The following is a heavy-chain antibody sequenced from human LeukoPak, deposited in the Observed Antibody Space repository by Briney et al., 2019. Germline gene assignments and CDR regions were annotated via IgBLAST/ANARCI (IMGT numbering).Heavy chain of an antibody. V-gene: IGHV3-7*01. CDR2: IKQDGSEK. CDR3: ARLSIAVVGSDY. J-gene: IGHJ4*02. D-gene: IGHD6-13*01. Sequence: PGGSLRLSCAASGFSFSRDWMSWVRQAPGKGLEWVANIKQDGSEKYYVDSVKGRFTISRDNAENSLYLQMNSLRDEDTAVYYCARLSIAVVGSDYWGQGTLVTVSS. CDR1: GFSFSRDW.